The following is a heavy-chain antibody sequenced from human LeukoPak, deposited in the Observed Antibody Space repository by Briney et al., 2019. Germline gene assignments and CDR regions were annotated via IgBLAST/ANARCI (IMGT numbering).Heavy chain of an antibody. CDR2: ISYTGST. CDR1: GGSISSGGYY. D-gene: IGHD1-26*01. V-gene: IGHV4-61*08. J-gene: IGHJ5*02. CDR3: ARDDYRGATNFDP. Sequence: SQTLSLTCTVSGGSISSGGYYWSWIRQHPGKGLEWIGYISYTGSTNYNPALKSRVTISVDTSKNQFSLQLTSVTAADTAVYYCARDDYRGATNFDPWGQGTLVTVSS.